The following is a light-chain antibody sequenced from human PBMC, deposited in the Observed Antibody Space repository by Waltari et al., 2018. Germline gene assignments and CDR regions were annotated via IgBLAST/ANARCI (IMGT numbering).Light chain of an antibody. CDR3: ATWDDRLTGVL. J-gene: IGLJ3*02. V-gene: IGLV1-44*01. Sequence: QSVLTQPPSASATPGQRVTISCSGGRSNIGSNVVHWYQRLPGTAPRLLIYSNNQRPSGVPDRFSGSKSGTSASLAISGLQPDDEADYYCATWDDRLTGVLFGGGTKVTVL. CDR1: RSNIGSNV. CDR2: SNN.